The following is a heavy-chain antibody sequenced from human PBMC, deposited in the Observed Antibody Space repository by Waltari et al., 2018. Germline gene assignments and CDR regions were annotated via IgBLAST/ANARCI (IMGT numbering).Heavy chain of an antibody. D-gene: IGHD2-2*01. V-gene: IGHV1-69*12. Sequence: QVQLVQSGAEVKKPGSSVKVSCKASGGTFSRYPISWVRQAPGQGLEWMGGITPIFGTANYAQKFQGRVTITADESTSTAYMEVSSLRPDDAAVYDCVRGRSGIVVVPAAKTFYYMDVW. CDR1: GGTFSRYP. J-gene: IGHJ6*03. CDR2: ITPIFGTA. CDR3: VRGRSGIVVVPAAKTFYYMDV.